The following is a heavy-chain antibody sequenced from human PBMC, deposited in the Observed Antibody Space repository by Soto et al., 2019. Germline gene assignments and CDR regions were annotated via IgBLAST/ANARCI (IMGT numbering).Heavy chain of an antibody. J-gene: IGHJ5*01. CDR3: ARGYCSSTSCYPWWFDP. CDR1: GGSISSYY. CDR2: IYYSGST. D-gene: IGHD2-2*01. Sequence: PSETLSLTCTVSGGSISSYYWSWIRQPPGKGLEWIGYIYYSGSTNYNPSLKSRVTISVDTSKNQFSLKLSSVTAADTAVYYCARGYCSSTSCYPWWFDPWGQGTLVTVSS. V-gene: IGHV4-59*12.